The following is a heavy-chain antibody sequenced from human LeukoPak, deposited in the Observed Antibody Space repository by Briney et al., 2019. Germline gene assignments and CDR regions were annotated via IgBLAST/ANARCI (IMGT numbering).Heavy chain of an antibody. Sequence: PSETLSLTCTVSGGSISSSSYYWGWIRQPPGKGLEWIGSIYCSGSTYYNPSLKSRVTISVDTSKNQFSLKLSSVTAADTAVYYCARFSSSSSYFDYWGQGTLVTVSS. CDR2: IYCSGST. J-gene: IGHJ4*02. D-gene: IGHD6-13*01. V-gene: IGHV4-39*01. CDR3: ARFSSSSSYFDY. CDR1: GGSISSSSYY.